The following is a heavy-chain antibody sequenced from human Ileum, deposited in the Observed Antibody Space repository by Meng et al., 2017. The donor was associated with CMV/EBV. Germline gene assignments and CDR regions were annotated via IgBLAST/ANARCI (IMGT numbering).Heavy chain of an antibody. J-gene: IGHJ4*02. V-gene: IGHV3-66*01. Sequence: GRLSQVGGGQWRPGGSLRPSSPASGSSLSSYSTTWARKALGKALEWVSSINGDSHKYYTDKFKPRFNSRRDISRNTAKLQFNLLRNDDAAVYDAVNYQVFGARHYNDYWGQGTLVTVSS. CDR1: GSSLSSYS. CDR2: INGDSHK. D-gene: IGHD3-10*02. CDR3: VNYQVFGARHYNDY.